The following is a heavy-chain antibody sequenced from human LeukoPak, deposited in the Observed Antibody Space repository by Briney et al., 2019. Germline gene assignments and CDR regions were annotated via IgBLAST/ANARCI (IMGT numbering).Heavy chain of an antibody. J-gene: IGHJ4*02. Sequence: GGSPRLSCAASGFTVSNYWMHWVRQDPGKGLVWVSHINSDGSSTSYADSVKGRFTISRDNARNTLDLQMNSLRAEDTAVYYCARESLGSGYAFDNWGQGTLVTVSS. CDR1: GFTVSNYW. V-gene: IGHV3-74*01. CDR2: INSDGSST. CDR3: ARESLGSGYAFDN. D-gene: IGHD3-22*01.